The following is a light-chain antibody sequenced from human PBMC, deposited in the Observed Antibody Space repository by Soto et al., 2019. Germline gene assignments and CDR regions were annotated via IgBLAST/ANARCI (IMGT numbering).Light chain of an antibody. V-gene: IGLV2-23*01. CDR3: SLYVGATTYV. Sequence: QSVLVQPASVSWSPGQSITISCTGTSGFAGRFSLVSWYQQHPGKASKVMSAEGHRRPSGVPERFSGSTSVNSASLTLSVLQADADADYYCSLYVGATTYVFGTEGKGTVL. CDR1: SGFAGRFSL. CDR2: EGH. J-gene: IGLJ1*01.